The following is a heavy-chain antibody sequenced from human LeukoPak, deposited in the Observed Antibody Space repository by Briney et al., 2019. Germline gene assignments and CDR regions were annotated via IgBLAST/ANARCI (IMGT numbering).Heavy chain of an antibody. CDR2: ISYDGSNK. J-gene: IGHJ4*02. Sequence: PGGSLRLSCAASGFTFSSYAMHWVRQAPGKGLEWVAVISYDGSNKYYADSVKGRFTISRDNSENTLYLQMNSLRAEDTAVYYCAKGSIDYWGQGTLVTVSS. V-gene: IGHV3-30-3*01. CDR1: GFTFSSYA. D-gene: IGHD5/OR15-5a*01. CDR3: AKGSIDY.